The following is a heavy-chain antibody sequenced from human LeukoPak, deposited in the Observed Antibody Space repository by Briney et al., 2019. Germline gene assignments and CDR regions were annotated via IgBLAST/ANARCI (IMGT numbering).Heavy chain of an antibody. CDR2: ISSSSSYI. D-gene: IGHD3-3*01. Sequence: ESGGSLRLACAASGFTFSTYIMNWVRQTPGKGLEWVSSISSSSSYIYYADSVKGRFTISRDNAKNSLYLQMNSLRAEDTAVYYCARDPVTIDDLFDYWGQGTLVTVSS. J-gene: IGHJ4*02. CDR3: ARDPVTIDDLFDY. V-gene: IGHV3-21*01. CDR1: GFTFSTYI.